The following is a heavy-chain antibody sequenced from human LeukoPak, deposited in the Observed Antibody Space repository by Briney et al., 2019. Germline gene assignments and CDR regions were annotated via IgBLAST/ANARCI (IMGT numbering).Heavy chain of an antibody. CDR1: GGSISSSSCY. V-gene: IGHV4-39*07. J-gene: IGHJ5*02. CDR2: FYYSGST. CDR3: ARDASGSGYDFWSGYYKASRFHWFDP. D-gene: IGHD3-3*01. Sequence: SETLSLTCTVSGGSISSSSCYWGWIRQPPGKGLEWIGSFYYSGSTYYNPSLKSRVTISVDTSKNQFSLKLSSVTAADTAVYYCARDASGSGYDFWSGYYKASRFHWFDPWGQGTLVTVSS.